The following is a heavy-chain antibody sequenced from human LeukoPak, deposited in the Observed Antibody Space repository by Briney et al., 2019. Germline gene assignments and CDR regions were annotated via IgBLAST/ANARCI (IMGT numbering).Heavy chain of an antibody. Sequence: GGSLRLSCAASGFTVSSNFMSWVRQAPGKGLEWVSLIYSGGSTYYADSVKGRFTISRDISKNTLFLQLNSLRAEDTAVYYCARGGVVVAAIDAFDIWGQGTLVTVSS. V-gene: IGHV3-66*01. CDR3: ARGGVVVAAIDAFDI. J-gene: IGHJ3*02. D-gene: IGHD2-15*01. CDR2: IYSGGST. CDR1: GFTVSSNF.